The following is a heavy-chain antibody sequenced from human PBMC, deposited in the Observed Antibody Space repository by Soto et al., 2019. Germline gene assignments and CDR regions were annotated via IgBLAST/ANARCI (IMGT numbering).Heavy chain of an antibody. Sequence: GESLKISCEGSGYSFTSYWIGWVRQMPGKGLEWMGIIYPADSDTRYNPSFQGQVTISADKSISTAYLQWSSLKASDTAMYYCARAYGDYVSNYYYYYGMDVWGQGTTVTVSS. CDR1: GYSFTSYW. CDR3: ARAYGDYVSNYYYYYGMDV. D-gene: IGHD4-17*01. J-gene: IGHJ6*02. CDR2: IYPADSDT. V-gene: IGHV5-51*01.